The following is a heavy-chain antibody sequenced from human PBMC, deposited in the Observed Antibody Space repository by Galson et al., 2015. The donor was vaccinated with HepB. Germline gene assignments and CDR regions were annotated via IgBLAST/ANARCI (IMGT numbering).Heavy chain of an antibody. Sequence: SLRLSCAASGITFNKYVMTWVRQAPGKGLEWVSTITGSGGSKYYADSVKGRFTISRDNSKNTLYLRMNSLSAADSAVYYCARTTSLRYDAFDIWGQGTMVTVSS. J-gene: IGHJ3*02. V-gene: IGHV3-23*01. CDR2: ITGSGGSK. CDR1: GITFNKYV. D-gene: IGHD2-2*02. CDR3: ARTTSLRYDAFDI.